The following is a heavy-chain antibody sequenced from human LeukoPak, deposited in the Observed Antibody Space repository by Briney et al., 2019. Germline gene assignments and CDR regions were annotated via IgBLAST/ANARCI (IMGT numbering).Heavy chain of an antibody. CDR1: GYTFTSNG. V-gene: IGHV1-18*01. CDR2: ISAYNGNT. J-gene: IGHJ6*03. D-gene: IGHD3-9*01. Sequence: ASVKVSCKASGYTFTSNGISWVRHAPAQGHERMGWISAYNGNTNYAQKLQGRVTMTTDTSTSTAYMELRSLRSDDTAVYYCARAPSVLLGAGYYAHCYYYYMDVWGKGTTVTVSS. CDR3: ARAPSVLLGAGYYAHCYYYYMDV.